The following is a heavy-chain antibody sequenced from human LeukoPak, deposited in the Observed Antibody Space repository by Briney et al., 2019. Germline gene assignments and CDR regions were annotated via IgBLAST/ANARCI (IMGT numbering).Heavy chain of an antibody. D-gene: IGHD6-13*01. J-gene: IGHJ4*02. Sequence: GGSLRLSCVVSGIPFSDYYMNWIRQAPGKGLEWISYISSTSSYTDYADSVKGRFTISRDNAQNALFLQMNSLRVEDTAVYYCAAGTAADYWGQGTLVTVSS. CDR1: GIPFSDYY. CDR3: AAGTAADY. V-gene: IGHV3-11*03. CDR2: ISSTSSYT.